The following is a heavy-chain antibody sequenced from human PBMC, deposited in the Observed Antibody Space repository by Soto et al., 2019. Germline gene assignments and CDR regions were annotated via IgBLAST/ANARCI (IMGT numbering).Heavy chain of an antibody. D-gene: IGHD3-16*02. J-gene: IGHJ4*02. CDR1: GGSFSGYY. CDR3: ARVTIWGSYRDIDY. V-gene: IGHV4-34*01. CDR2: INHSGTT. Sequence: QVQLPQWGAGLLKPSETLSLTCAVYGGSFSGYYWSWIRQPPGKGLEWIGEINHSGTTNYNPSLKSRVPISVDTSKNQFSLKLSSVTAADTAVYYCARVTIWGSYRDIDYWGQGTLVTVSS.